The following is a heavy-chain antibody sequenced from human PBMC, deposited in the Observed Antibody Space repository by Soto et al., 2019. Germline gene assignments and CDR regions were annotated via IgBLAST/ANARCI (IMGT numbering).Heavy chain of an antibody. CDR3: ARGGVRITMIVVGMEYGMDV. CDR1: GYTFTGYY. D-gene: IGHD3-22*01. CDR2: INPNSGGT. Sequence: QVQLVQSGAEVKKPGASVKVSCKASGYTFTGYYMHWVRQPPGQGLEWMGWINPNSGGTNYAQKVQGGVTMNRDTSISTAYLELSRRRSDDTAVYYCARGGVRITMIVVGMEYGMDVWGQGTTVTVSS. J-gene: IGHJ6*02. V-gene: IGHV1-2*02.